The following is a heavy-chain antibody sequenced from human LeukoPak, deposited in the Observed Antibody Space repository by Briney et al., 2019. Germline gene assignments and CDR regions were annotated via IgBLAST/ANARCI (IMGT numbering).Heavy chain of an antibody. V-gene: IGHV3-23*01. D-gene: IGHD7-27*01. CDR1: GLTFSSYA. J-gene: IGHJ4*02. CDR3: ARVGWGLFDY. Sequence: GGSLRLSCAASGLTFSSYAMSWVRQAPGKGLEWVSGISGGGGVKYYADSVKGRFTVSRDNSKNTLYLQMNSLRAEDTAVYYCARVGWGLFDYWGQGTLVTVSS. CDR2: ISGGGGVK.